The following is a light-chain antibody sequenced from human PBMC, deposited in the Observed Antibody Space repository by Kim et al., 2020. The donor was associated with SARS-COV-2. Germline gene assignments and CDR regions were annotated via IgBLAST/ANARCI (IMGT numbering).Light chain of an antibody. V-gene: IGLV3-19*01. CDR1: SLRSYY. J-gene: IGLJ1*01. Sequence: SSELTQDPAVSVALGQTVRITCQGDSLRSYYASWYQQKPGQAPVLVIYGKNNRPSGIPHRFSGSSSGNTASLTITGAQAEDEADYYCNSRDSSGNHLVFG. CDR3: NSRDSSGNHLV. CDR2: GKN.